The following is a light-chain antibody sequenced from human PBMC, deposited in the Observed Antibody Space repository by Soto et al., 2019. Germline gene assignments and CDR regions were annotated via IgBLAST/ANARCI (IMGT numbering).Light chain of an antibody. CDR3: AAWDDSLNGQVV. V-gene: IGLV1-44*01. CDR1: SSNIGSNT. Sequence: QSVLTQPPSASGTPGQRVTISCSGSSSNIGSNTVNWYQQLPGTAPKLLIYSNTQRPSGFRDRFSGSKSGTSASLAISGLQAEDEADYYCAAWDDSLNGQVVFGGGTKLTVL. CDR2: SNT. J-gene: IGLJ2*01.